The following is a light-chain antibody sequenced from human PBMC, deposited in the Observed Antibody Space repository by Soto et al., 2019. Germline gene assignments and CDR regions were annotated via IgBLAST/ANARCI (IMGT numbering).Light chain of an antibody. Sequence: SVLTQPPSVSGAPGQRVTISCTGSSSNIGAGYDVHWYQQLPGTAPKLLIYGNSNRPSGVPDRFSGSKSGTSASLAITGLQAEDEADYYCQSYDSSLSGRTRVFGTGTKVTVL. V-gene: IGLV1-40*01. CDR2: GNS. J-gene: IGLJ1*01. CDR3: QSYDSSLSGRTRV. CDR1: SSNIGAGYD.